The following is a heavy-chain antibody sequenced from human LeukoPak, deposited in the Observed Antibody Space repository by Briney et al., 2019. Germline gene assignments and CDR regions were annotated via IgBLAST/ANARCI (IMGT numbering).Heavy chain of an antibody. V-gene: IGHV4-4*07. CDR1: VGSISNYY. J-gene: IGHJ4*02. Sequence: PSETLSLTCTVSVGSISNYYWSWIRQPAGKGLEWIGRIYTSGGINYNPPLKSRVTMSVDTSKNQFSLKLSSVTAADAAVYYCARQGSGSYYNIDYWGQGTLVTVSS. CDR2: IYTSGGI. CDR3: ARQGSGSYYNIDY. D-gene: IGHD3-10*01.